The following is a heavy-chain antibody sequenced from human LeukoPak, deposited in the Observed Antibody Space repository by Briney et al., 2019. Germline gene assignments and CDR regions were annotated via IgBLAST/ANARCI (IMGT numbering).Heavy chain of an antibody. CDR1: GGSISSYY. J-gene: IGHJ4*02. D-gene: IGHD3-22*01. Sequence: KPSETLSLTCTVSGGSISSYYWSWIRQPPGKGLEWIGYIYTSGSTNYNPSLKSRVTISVDTSKNQFSLEPSSVTAADTAVYYCARRGHYYDSSGYYDWGQGTLVTVSS. CDR3: ARRGHYYDSSGYYD. CDR2: IYTSGST. V-gene: IGHV4-4*09.